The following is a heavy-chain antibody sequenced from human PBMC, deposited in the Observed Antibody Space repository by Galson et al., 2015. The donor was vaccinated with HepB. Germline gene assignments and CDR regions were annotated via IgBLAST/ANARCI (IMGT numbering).Heavy chain of an antibody. J-gene: IGHJ4*02. CDR3: ARDMAPSIVATVGVDY. CDR1: GYTFTSYA. CDR2: INAGNGNT. D-gene: IGHD5-12*01. V-gene: IGHV1-3*01. Sequence: SVKVSCKASGYTFTSYAMHWVRQAPGQRLEWMGWINAGNGNTKYSQKFQGRVTITRDTSASTAYMELSSLRSEDTAVYYCARDMAPSIVATVGVDYWGQGTLVTVSS.